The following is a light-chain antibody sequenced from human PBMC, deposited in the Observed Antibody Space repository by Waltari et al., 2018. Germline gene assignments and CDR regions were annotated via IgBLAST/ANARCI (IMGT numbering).Light chain of an antibody. CDR3: CSYATTGTL. J-gene: IGLJ3*02. CDR1: SSDIGTYNL. V-gene: IGLV2-23*02. Sequence: QSALTQPASVSGSPGQSITISCTGASSDIGTYNLVSWYQQYPDKAPKLIIYEVSERPSGVSDRFSGSKSGNTASLTISGLQTEDEADYYCCSYATTGTLFGGGTKLTVL. CDR2: EVS.